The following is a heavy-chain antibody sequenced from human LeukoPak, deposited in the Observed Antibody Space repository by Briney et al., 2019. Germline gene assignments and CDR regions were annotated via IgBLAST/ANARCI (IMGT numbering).Heavy chain of an antibody. CDR1: GGTFSTHG. V-gene: IGHV1-69*10. D-gene: IGHD3-22*01. CDR3: ARDLRISGGYYGDSHYFDY. CDR2: IVPILGVA. J-gene: IGHJ4*02. Sequence: SVKVSCKASGGTFSTHGINWVRQAPGQGLEWMGRIVPILGVANYAQNFQGRVTITADRSTSTAYMELRSLTSADTALYYCARDLRISGGYYGDSHYFDYWGQGSLVTVSS.